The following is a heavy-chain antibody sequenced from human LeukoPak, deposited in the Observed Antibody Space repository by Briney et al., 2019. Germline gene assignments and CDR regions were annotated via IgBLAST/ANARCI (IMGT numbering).Heavy chain of an antibody. CDR1: GFIFSNYW. CDR3: GRDLGGRSGY. J-gene: IGHJ4*02. D-gene: IGHD1-26*01. Sequence: GGSLRLSCAASGFIFSNYWMSWVRQAPGEGLEWVANIRQDGKEIYYVGSVRGRFTVSRDNAKNSIYLQMNDVRAEDTAVYYCGRDLGGRSGYWGQGTLVTVSS. V-gene: IGHV3-7*03. CDR2: IRQDGKEI.